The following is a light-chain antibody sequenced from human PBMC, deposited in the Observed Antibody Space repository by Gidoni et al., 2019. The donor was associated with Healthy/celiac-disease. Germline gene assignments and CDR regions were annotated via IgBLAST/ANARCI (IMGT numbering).Light chain of an antibody. J-gene: IGKJ3*01. CDR1: QSVSSSY. Sequence: EIVLTQSPGTLSLSPGERATLSCRASQSVSSSYLAWYQQKPGQAPRLLIYGASSRATGIPDRFSGSGSGTDFTLTISRLEPEDFAVYYCQQYDLFGPGTKVD. CDR2: GAS. V-gene: IGKV3-20*01. CDR3: QQYDL.